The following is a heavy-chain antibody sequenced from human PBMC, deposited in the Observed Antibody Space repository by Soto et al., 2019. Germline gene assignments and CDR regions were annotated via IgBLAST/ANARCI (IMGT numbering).Heavy chain of an antibody. CDR3: ARLRPGMGFDY. V-gene: IGHV3-33*01. J-gene: IGHJ4*02. CDR2: IWYDGSNK. CDR1: GFTFSSYG. Sequence: QVQLVESGGGVVQPGRSLRLSCAASGFTFSSYGMHWVRQAPGKGLEWVAVIWYDGSNKYYADSVKGRFTISRDNSKNTLYLQMNSLRAEDTAVYYCARLRPGMGFDYWGQGTLFTVSS. D-gene: IGHD6-13*01.